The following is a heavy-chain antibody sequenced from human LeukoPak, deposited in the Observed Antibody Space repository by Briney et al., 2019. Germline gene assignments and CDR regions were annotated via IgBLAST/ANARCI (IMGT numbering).Heavy chain of an antibody. Sequence: PGGSLRLSCSASGFTFSNYAMHWVRQAPGKGLEHVSVISSNGHRTYYADSVKGRFTISRDNSKDTLYLQMSSLRVEDTAVYYCARDRSTTHFDYWGQGTLVTVSS. V-gene: IGHV3-64D*06. CDR2: ISSNGHRT. D-gene: IGHD5/OR15-5a*01. CDR1: GFTFSNYA. J-gene: IGHJ4*02. CDR3: ARDRSTTHFDY.